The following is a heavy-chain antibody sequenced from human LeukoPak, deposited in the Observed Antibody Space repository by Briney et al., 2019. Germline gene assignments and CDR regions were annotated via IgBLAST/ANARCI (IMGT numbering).Heavy chain of an antibody. CDR2: IKQDGGEK. CDR3: ARDGTAAGLYFDL. V-gene: IGHV3-7*01. CDR1: GFIFSDYW. Sequence: PGGSLRLSCGVSGFIFSDYWMNWVRQAPGKGLEWVASIKQDGGEKSYVESVKGRFTISRDNAKNSLYLQMSSLRAEDTAVYYCARDGTAAGLYFDLWGQGTPVTVSS. J-gene: IGHJ4*01. D-gene: IGHD6-13*01.